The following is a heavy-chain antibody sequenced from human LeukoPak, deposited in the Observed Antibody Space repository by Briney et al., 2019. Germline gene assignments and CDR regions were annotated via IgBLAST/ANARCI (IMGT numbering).Heavy chain of an antibody. V-gene: IGHV4-59*01. D-gene: IGHD3-22*01. Sequence: SETLSLTCTVSGGSISSYYWSWIRQPPGKGLEWIGYIYYSGSTNYNPPLKSRVTISVDTSKNQFSLKLSSVTAADTAVYYCARDTGYYDSSGYLFDYWGQGTLVTVSS. CDR3: ARDTGYYDSSGYLFDY. CDR2: IYYSGST. J-gene: IGHJ4*02. CDR1: GGSISSYY.